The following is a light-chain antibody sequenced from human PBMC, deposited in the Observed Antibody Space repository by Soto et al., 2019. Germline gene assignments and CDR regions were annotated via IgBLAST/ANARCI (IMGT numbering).Light chain of an antibody. V-gene: IGLV2-8*01. CDR3: QAYDYSLTAFV. CDR1: SSDVGACNY. Sequence: QSALTQPPSASGSPGQSVTISCTGTSSDVGACNYVSWFQQHPGKAPKLMIYEVSKRPSGVPDRFSGSKSGSTASLIVSGLQAEDEADYYCQAYDYSLTAFVFGGGTKLTVL. J-gene: IGLJ3*02. CDR2: EVS.